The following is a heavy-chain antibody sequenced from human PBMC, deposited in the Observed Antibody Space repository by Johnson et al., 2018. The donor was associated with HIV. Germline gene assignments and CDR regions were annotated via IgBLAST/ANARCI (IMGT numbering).Heavy chain of an antibody. Sequence: MLLVESGGGLVQPGGSLRLSCAASGFRFTNYWMSWVRQAPGKGLEWVSAISGSGGSTNYADYVKGRFTISRDNSKNTLYLQMNSLRAEDTAVYYCAKAIAARPSGAFDIWGQGTMVTVSS. CDR3: AKAIAARPSGAFDI. D-gene: IGHD6-6*01. CDR2: ISGSGGST. J-gene: IGHJ3*02. CDR1: GFRFTNYW. V-gene: IGHV3-23*04.